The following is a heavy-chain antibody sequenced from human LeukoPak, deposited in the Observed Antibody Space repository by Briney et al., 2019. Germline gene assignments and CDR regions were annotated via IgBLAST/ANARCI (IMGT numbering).Heavy chain of an antibody. J-gene: IGHJ4*02. CDR1: GGSISSSTYY. CDR2: IYSVTT. D-gene: IGHD6-6*01. Sequence: SETLSLTCTVSGGSISSSTYYWSWIRQPPGKGLEWIGSIYSVTTSYNPSLKSRVTISVDTSKNQFSLKLTSVTAADTAVYYCARHFGSSSVSPYDYWGQGTLLTVSS. V-gene: IGHV4-39*01. CDR3: ARHFGSSSVSPYDY.